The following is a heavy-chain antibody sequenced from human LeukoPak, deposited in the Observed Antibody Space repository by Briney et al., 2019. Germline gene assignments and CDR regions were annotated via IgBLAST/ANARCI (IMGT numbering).Heavy chain of an antibody. CDR1: GGSISSGGYY. J-gene: IGHJ3*02. Sequence: SETLSLTCTVSGGSISSGGYYWSWIRQPPGKGLERIGYIYHSGSTYYNSSLKSRVTISVDRSKNQFSLKLRSVTAADTAVYYCARREARPIWGQGTMVTVSS. V-gene: IGHV4-30-2*01. CDR3: ARREARPI. CDR2: IYHSGST.